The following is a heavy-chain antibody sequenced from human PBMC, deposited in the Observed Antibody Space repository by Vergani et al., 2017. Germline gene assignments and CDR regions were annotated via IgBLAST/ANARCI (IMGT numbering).Heavy chain of an antibody. CDR1: GGSFTSYH. V-gene: IGHV4-34*01. J-gene: IGHJ6*03. CDR3: ARVNTETNGHLYYSCYMDV. D-gene: IGHD4-11*01. CDR2: IDHTGRP. Sequence: QVQLQQWGGGLLKPSETLSLTCVVNGGSFTSYHWTWIRQSPGEGLEWVGDIDHTGRPDYNPSLKSRLTMSVDKSRNQLSLTLTSVTATDTAIYFCARVNTETNGHLYYSCYMDVWGQGTAVTVS.